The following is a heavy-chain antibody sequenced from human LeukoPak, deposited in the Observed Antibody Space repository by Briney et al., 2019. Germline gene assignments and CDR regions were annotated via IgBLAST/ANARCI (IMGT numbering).Heavy chain of an antibody. V-gene: IGHV1-18*04. D-gene: IGHD3-22*01. CDR1: GYTFTGYY. CDR3: ARDSTSYYDSSGYTY. Sequence: ASVKVSCKASGYTFTGYYMHWVRQAPGQGLEWMGWISAYNGNTNYAQKLQGRVTMTTDTSTSTAYMELRSLRSDDTAVYYCARDSTSYYDSSGYTYWGQGTLVTVSS. CDR2: ISAYNGNT. J-gene: IGHJ4*02.